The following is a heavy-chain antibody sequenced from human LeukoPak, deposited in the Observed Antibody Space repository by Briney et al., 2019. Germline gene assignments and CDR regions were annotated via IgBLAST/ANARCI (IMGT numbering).Heavy chain of an antibody. Sequence: GGSLRLSCAASGFTFSSYAMHWVRQAPGKGLEWVAVISYDGSNKYYADSVKGRFTISRDNSKNTLYLQMNSLRAEDTAVYYCARDPSIGAVGAFDIWGQGTMVTVSS. CDR2: ISYDGSNK. V-gene: IGHV3-30*04. J-gene: IGHJ3*02. D-gene: IGHD1-26*01. CDR3: ARDPSIGAVGAFDI. CDR1: GFTFSSYA.